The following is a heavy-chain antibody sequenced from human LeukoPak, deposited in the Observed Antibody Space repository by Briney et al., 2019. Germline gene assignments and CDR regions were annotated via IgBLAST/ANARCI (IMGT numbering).Heavy chain of an antibody. J-gene: IGHJ4*02. Sequence: GGSLRLSCAASGFTVSSNYMSWVRQAPGKGLEWVSLIYDGGTTYYADSVKGRFTISRDNSKNTLYLQMNSLRAEGTAVYYCARDGAAQQLVHYFDYWGQGTPVTVSS. D-gene: IGHD6-13*01. CDR1: GFTVSSNY. CDR2: IYDGGTT. CDR3: ARDGAAQQLVHYFDY. V-gene: IGHV3-53*01.